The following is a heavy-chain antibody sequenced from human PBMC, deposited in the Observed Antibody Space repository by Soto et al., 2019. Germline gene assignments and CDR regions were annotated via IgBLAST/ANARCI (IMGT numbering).Heavy chain of an antibody. J-gene: IGHJ5*01. D-gene: IGHD3-16*01. V-gene: IGHV4-30-4*01. CDR1: GDSISSPDYY. CDR2: VYYRGSI. Sequence: PSETLSLTCTVSGDSISSPDYYWSWIRQAPEKGLELIGYVYYRGSIYYTPSFESRVSISIDTSKNQFSLRLTSVTAAGSAVYFCARVTFTPNWFDSWGQGILVTVSS. CDR3: ARVTFTPNWFDS.